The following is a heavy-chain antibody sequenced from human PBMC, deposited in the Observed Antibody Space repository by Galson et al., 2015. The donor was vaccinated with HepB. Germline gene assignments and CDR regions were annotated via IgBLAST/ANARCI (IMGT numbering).Heavy chain of an antibody. CDR3: ARERGTGYNSGWYGANWFDP. V-gene: IGHV6-1*01. J-gene: IGHJ5*02. CDR1: GDSVSSSSAA. Sequence: CAISGDSVSSSSAAWNWIRQSPSRGLEWLGRTYYRSKWYNDYAVSVKSRVTINPDTSKNQFSLQLSSVTPEDTAVYFCARERGTGYNSGWYGANWFDPWGQGTLVTVSS. D-gene: IGHD6-19*01. CDR2: TYYRSKWYN.